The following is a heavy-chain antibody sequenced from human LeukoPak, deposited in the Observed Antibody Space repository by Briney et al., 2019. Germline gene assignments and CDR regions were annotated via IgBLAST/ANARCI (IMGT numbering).Heavy chain of an antibody. Sequence: GGSLRLSCAASGFTFSSYGMHWVRQAPGKGLEWVAVISYDGSNKYYADSLKGRFTISRDNSKNTLYPQMNSLRAEDTAVYYCARGAGYNYPYYFDYWGQGTLVTVSS. J-gene: IGHJ4*02. CDR1: GFTFSSYG. V-gene: IGHV3-30*03. CDR3: ARGAGYNYPYYFDY. D-gene: IGHD5-24*01. CDR2: ISYDGSNK.